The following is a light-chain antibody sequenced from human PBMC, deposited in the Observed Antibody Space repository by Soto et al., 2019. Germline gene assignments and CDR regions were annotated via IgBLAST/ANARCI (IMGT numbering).Light chain of an antibody. J-gene: IGKJ3*01. CDR2: GAS. V-gene: IGKV3-20*01. Sequence: EILLTKSPDTLSLSPGATSILSCSSSQTVISNYLAWFQQKPGQAPRLLIYGASNRATGIPDRFSGSGSGTDFTLTISRLEPEDFAVYYCHQYGRSPIYTFGPGTKVDI. CDR3: HQYGRSPIYT. CDR1: QTVISNY.